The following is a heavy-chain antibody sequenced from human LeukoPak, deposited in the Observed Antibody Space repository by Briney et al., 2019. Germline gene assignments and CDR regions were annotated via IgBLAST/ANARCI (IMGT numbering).Heavy chain of an antibody. CDR2: ISASGGST. Sequence: GGSLRLSCAASGFTFSSSAMSWVRQVPGKGLEWVSGISASGGSTNYADSVKGRFTISRDTSKSTLYLQLNSLRAEDTAIYYCAKGIDSTGYYPFDYWGQGTLVTVSS. CDR3: AKGIDSTGYYPFDY. V-gene: IGHV3-23*01. D-gene: IGHD3-22*01. J-gene: IGHJ4*02. CDR1: GFTFSSSA.